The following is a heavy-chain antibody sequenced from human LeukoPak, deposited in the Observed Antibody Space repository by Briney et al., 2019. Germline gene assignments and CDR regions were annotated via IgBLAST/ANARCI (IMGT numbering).Heavy chain of an antibody. CDR3: ARTYYYDSSAYRNAEYFQH. Sequence: ASVKVSCKASGYTFTSYAMNWARQAPGQGLEWMGWINTNTGNPTYAQGFTGRFVFSLDTSVSTAYLQISSLEAEDTAVYYCARTYYYDSSAYRNAEYFQHWGQGTLVTVSS. J-gene: IGHJ1*01. D-gene: IGHD3-22*01. V-gene: IGHV7-4-1*02. CDR2: INTNTGNP. CDR1: GYTFTSYA.